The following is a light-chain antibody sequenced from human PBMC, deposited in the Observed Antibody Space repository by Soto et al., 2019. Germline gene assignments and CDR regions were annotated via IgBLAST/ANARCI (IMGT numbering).Light chain of an antibody. CDR3: QQRSDWPPIT. J-gene: IGKJ5*01. CDR1: QSVSRR. CDR2: GAS. Sequence: VVLTQSPGTLSLSPWGRATLSCRASQSVSRRLAWYQQRPGQSPRLLISGASMRASGVPVRFIGSGSGTDFTLTISSLEPEDFAVYYCQQRSDWPPITFGQGTRLEIK. V-gene: IGKV3-11*01.